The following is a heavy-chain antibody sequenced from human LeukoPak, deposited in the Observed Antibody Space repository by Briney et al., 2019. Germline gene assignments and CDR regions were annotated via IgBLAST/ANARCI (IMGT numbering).Heavy chain of an antibody. CDR3: ARESDGGGYRFDY. V-gene: IGHV3-48*03. CDR2: LSSSGDRTL. CDR1: GFTFSSYE. D-gene: IGHD3-22*01. J-gene: IGHJ4*02. Sequence: PGGSLRLSCAASGFTFSSYEMIWVRQAPGQGLEWLAYLSSSGDRTLYCSASMKGRFTVSRDNAKNSLYLQMNTLTIEDTAVYYCARESDGGGYRFDYWGQGSLVTVSS.